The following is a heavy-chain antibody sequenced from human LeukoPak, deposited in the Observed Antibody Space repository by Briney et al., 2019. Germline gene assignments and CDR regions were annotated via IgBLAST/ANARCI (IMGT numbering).Heavy chain of an antibody. CDR3: ARLGRNGVDY. CDR1: GGSISSYY. Sequence: PSETLSLTCTVSGGSISSYYWSWIRQPPGKGLEWIGYIYYSGSTDYPPSLRHRVTISVDTSTNQFSLKLRSVTAADTAVYYCARLGRNGVDYWGQGTLVTVSS. V-gene: IGHV4-59*08. J-gene: IGHJ4*02. CDR2: IYYSGST. D-gene: IGHD3-10*01.